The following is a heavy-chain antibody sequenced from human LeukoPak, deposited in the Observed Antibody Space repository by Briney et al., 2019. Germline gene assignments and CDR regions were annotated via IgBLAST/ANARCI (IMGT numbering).Heavy chain of an antibody. V-gene: IGHV4-34*01. D-gene: IGHD6-19*01. CDR3: ASLGSGWSYFDY. CDR1: GGSFSGYY. CDR2: INHSGST. Sequence: PSETLSLTCAVYGGSFSGYYWSWIRQPPGKGLEWIGEINHSGSTNYNPSLESRVTISVDTSKNQFSLRLSSVTAADTAVYYCASLGSGWSYFDYWGQGTLVTVSS. J-gene: IGHJ4*02.